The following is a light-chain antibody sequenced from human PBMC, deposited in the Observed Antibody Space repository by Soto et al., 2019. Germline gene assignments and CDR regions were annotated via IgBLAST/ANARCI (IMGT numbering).Light chain of an antibody. J-gene: IGKJ1*01. CDR1: QTISSY. Sequence: DIQMTQSPSSLSASVGDRVTITCRASQTISSYLNWYQQKPGKAPKLLIYAASSLQSGVPSRFSGSGSGTDFTLTISSLQPEDFATYYCQQSHSTPPTFGQGTEVEIK. CDR3: QQSHSTPPT. V-gene: IGKV1-39*01. CDR2: AAS.